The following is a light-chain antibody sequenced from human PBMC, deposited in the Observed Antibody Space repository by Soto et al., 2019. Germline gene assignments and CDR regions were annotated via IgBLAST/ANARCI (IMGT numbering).Light chain of an antibody. CDR2: GAS. J-gene: IGKJ1*01. CDR1: QSIASY. Sequence: DIQITQCPSSLSASVGDRVTITFRTSQSIASYLNWYQQKPGKAPKLLIYGASSLQTGVPSRCSGSGSGTEFTLTISSLQPEDFATYYCQQSYSTPWTFGQGTKVDIK. V-gene: IGKV1-39*01. CDR3: QQSYSTPWT.